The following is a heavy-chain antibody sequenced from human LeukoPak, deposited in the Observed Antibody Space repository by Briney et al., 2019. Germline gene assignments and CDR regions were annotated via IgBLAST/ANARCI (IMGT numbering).Heavy chain of an antibody. D-gene: IGHD6-13*01. Sequence: ASETLSLTCAVYGGSFSGYYWSWIRQPPGQGLEWIGEINHSGSTNYNPSLKSRVTISVDTSNNQFSLRLTTMTTADTAVYYCVVFIAGGGGRGYWGQGTLVTVSS. CDR1: GGSFSGYY. V-gene: IGHV4-34*01. J-gene: IGHJ4*02. CDR2: INHSGST. CDR3: VVFIAGGGGRGY.